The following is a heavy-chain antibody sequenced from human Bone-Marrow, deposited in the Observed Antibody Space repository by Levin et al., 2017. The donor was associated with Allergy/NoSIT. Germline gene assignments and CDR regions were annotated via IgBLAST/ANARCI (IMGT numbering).Heavy chain of an antibody. CDR3: AKERRYSGHDPPAGNSFYYGMDV. CDR1: GFTFSEYA. J-gene: IGHJ6*02. V-gene: IGHV3-30*18. CDR2: ISGDGINK. D-gene: IGHD5-12*01. Sequence: GESLKISCAVSGFTFSEYAMHWARQAPGKGPEWVALISGDGINKNYLESVKGRFTISRDNSKYTVYLQMNSLRPEDTAVYYCAKERRYSGHDPPAGNSFYYGMDVWGQGTTVIVSS.